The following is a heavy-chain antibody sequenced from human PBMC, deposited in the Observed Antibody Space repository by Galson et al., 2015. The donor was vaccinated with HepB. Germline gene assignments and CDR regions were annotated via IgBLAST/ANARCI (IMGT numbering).Heavy chain of an antibody. D-gene: IGHD2-2*01. J-gene: IGHJ4*02. CDR3: ARGGHFARDSVNYQLLLDY. V-gene: IGHV5-51*01. CDR1: GYSFTNYW. CDR2: IYPGDSDT. Sequence: GAEVKKPGESLKISCKGSGYSFTNYWIGWVRQMPGKGLEWMGIIYPGDSDTRYSPSFQGQVTISADKSISTAYLQWSSLKASDTAMYYCARGGHFARDSVNYQLLLDYWGQGTLVTVSS.